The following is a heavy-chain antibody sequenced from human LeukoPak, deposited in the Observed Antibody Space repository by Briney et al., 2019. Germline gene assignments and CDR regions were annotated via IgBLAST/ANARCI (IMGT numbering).Heavy chain of an antibody. D-gene: IGHD4-23*01. V-gene: IGHV1-69*01. CDR2: IIPIFGTA. CDR1: GGTFSSYA. Sequence: GSSVKVSCKASGGTFSSYAISWVRPAPGQGLEWMGGIIPIFGTANYAQKFQGRVTITADESTSTAYMELSSLRSEDTAVYYCARDRFGLYGGNSYYFDYWGQGTLVTVSS. J-gene: IGHJ4*02. CDR3: ARDRFGLYGGNSYYFDY.